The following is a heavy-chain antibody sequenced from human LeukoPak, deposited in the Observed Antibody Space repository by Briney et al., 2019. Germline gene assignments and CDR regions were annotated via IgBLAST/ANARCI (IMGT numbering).Heavy chain of an antibody. Sequence: GRSLRLSCAASGFTFSSYAMHWVRQTPGKGLEWVAVISYDGSNKYYADSVKGRFTISRDNSKNTLYLQMNSLRAEDTAVYYCARLNGDYKRSYFDYWGQGTPVTVSS. V-gene: IGHV3-30*04. CDR3: ARLNGDYKRSYFDY. CDR1: GFTFSSYA. D-gene: IGHD4-17*01. CDR2: ISYDGSNK. J-gene: IGHJ4*02.